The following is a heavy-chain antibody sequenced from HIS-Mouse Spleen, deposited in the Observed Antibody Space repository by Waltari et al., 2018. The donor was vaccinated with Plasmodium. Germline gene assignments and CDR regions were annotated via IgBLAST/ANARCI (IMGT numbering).Heavy chain of an antibody. CDR3: AHSNIAGRRAFEI. Sequence: QLTLTESGPTLVKPTQTLTLTCSFPGFSLSTTRGGVGWVRHPPGKALGWLALIYCNDDKRYSPSLKSRRTITKDTPKNQVVLTMTNMDPVDTATYYCAHSNIAGRRAFEIWGQGTMVTVSS. D-gene: IGHD6-6*01. V-gene: IGHV2-5*01. CDR1: GFSLSTTRGG. J-gene: IGHJ3*02. CDR2: IYCNDDK.